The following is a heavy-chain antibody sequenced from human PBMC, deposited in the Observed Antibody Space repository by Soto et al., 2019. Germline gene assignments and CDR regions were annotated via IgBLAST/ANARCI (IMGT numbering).Heavy chain of an antibody. J-gene: IGHJ4*02. CDR1: GFTVSSNY. Sequence: EVQLVETGGGLIQPGGSLRLSCAASGFTVSSNYMSWVRQAPGKGLEWGSVIYSGGSTYYADSVKGRFTISRDNSKNTLYLQMNSLRAEDTAVYYCAREGRGWHYFDYWGQGTLVTVSS. V-gene: IGHV3-53*02. CDR3: AREGRGWHYFDY. CDR2: IYSGGST. D-gene: IGHD6-19*01.